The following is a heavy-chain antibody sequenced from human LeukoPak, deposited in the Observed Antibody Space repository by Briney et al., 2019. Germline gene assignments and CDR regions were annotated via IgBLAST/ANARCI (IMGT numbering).Heavy chain of an antibody. CDR1: GFTFSYYW. CDR3: ARDRYYYMDV. CDR2: ISSSSSYI. Sequence: GGSLRLSCAASGFTFSYYWMHWVRQAPGKGLEWVSSISSSSSYIYYADSVKGRFTISRDNAKNSLYLQMNSLRAEDTAVYYCARDRYYYMDVWGKGTTVTVSS. V-gene: IGHV3-21*01. J-gene: IGHJ6*03.